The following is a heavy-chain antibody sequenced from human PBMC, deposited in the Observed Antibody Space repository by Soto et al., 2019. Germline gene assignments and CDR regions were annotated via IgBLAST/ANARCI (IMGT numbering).Heavy chain of an antibody. D-gene: IGHD6-19*01. CDR2: INTANDDT. CDR3: ARDEGVASGN. CDR1: GYTFSSSP. Sequence: ASVKVSCKASGYTFSSSPLHWVRQAPGQRPEWMGWINTANDDTKYSQKFQDRVTLTWDTSASTAYMEVSSLTPEDTAVYYCARDEGVASGNWGQGTLVTVSS. J-gene: IGHJ4*02. V-gene: IGHV1-3*04.